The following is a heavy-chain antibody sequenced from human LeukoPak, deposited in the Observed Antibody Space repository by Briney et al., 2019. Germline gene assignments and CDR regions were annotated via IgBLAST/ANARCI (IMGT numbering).Heavy chain of an antibody. CDR3: AGQTYYYDSSGYYPSYYFDY. D-gene: IGHD3-22*01. J-gene: IGHJ4*02. CDR1: GGSISSSNW. V-gene: IGHV4-4*02. Sequence: SGTLSLTCAVSGGSISSSNWWSWVRQPPGKGLEWIGEIYHSGSTNYNPSLKSRVTISVDKSKNQFSLKLSSVTAADTAVYYCAGQTYYYDSSGYYPSYYFDYWGQGTLVTVSS. CDR2: IYHSGST.